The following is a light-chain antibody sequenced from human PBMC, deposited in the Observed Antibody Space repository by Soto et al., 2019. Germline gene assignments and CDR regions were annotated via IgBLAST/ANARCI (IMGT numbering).Light chain of an antibody. CDR2: AAS. CDR3: QQYYSYPPT. V-gene: IGKV1-8*01. Sequence: AIRMTQSPSSFSASTGDRVTITCRASQGISSYLAWYQQKPGKAPKLLIYAASTLQSGVPSRFSGSGSGTDFTLTISCLPSEDFATYYCQQYYSYPPTVGQGTKLEIK. CDR1: QGISSY. J-gene: IGKJ2*01.